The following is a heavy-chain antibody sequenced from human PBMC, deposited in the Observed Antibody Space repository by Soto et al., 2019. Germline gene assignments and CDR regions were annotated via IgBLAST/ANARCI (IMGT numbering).Heavy chain of an antibody. J-gene: IGHJ3*02. CDR3: AGVVASIAARNAFDI. Sequence: SETLSLTCTVSGGSISSGGYYWSWIRQHPGKGLEWIGYIYYSGSTYYNPSLKSRVTISVDTSKNQFSLKLSSVTAADTAVYYCAGVVASIAARNAFDIWGQGTMVTVSS. CDR2: IYYSGST. D-gene: IGHD6-6*01. V-gene: IGHV4-31*03. CDR1: GGSISSGGYY.